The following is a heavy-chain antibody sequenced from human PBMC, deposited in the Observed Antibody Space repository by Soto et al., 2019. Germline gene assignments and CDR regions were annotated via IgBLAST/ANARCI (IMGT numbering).Heavy chain of an antibody. CDR3: ARARGGRIDY. CDR2: IYYSGST. J-gene: IGHJ4*02. CDR1: GDSISSSY. Sequence: PSETLSLTCTVSGDSISSSYWSWIRQSPGKGLEWIGYIYYSGSTNYNASLKSRVTISVDTSKNQFSLKLSSVTAADTAVYYCARARGGRIDYWGQGTLVTVS. D-gene: IGHD2-15*01. V-gene: IGHV4-59*12.